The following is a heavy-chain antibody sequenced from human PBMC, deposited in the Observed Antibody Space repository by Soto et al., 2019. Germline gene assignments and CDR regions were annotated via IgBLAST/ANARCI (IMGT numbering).Heavy chain of an antibody. V-gene: IGHV4-39*01. Sequence: QLQLQESGPGLVKPSETLSLTCTVSGGSISSSSYYWGWIRQPPGKGLEWIGSIYYSGSTYYNPSLKGRVTISVDTSKNQFSLMLSAVTAADTAVYYCARHPRLGSSFFTIFGLFDYWGQGTLVTVSS. CDR1: GGSISSSSYY. CDR2: IYYSGST. D-gene: IGHD3-3*01. J-gene: IGHJ4*02. CDR3: ARHPRLGSSFFTIFGLFDY.